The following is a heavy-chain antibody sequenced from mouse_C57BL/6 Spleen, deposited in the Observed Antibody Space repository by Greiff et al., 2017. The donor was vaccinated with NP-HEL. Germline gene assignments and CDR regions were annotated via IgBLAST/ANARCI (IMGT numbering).Heavy chain of an antibody. V-gene: IGHV5-17*01. CDR1: GFTFSDYG. CDR3: ARRHYDYDVYYFDY. J-gene: IGHJ2*01. Sequence: EVKLVESGGGLVKPGGSLKLSCAASGFTFSDYGMHWVRQAPEKGLEWVAYISSGSSTIYYADTVKGRFTISRDNAKNTLFLQMTSLRSEDTAMYYCARRHYDYDVYYFDYWGQGTTLTVSS. D-gene: IGHD2-4*01. CDR2: ISSGSSTI.